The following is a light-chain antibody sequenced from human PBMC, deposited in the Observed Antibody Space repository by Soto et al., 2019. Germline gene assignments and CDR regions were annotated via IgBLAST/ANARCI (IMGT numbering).Light chain of an antibody. CDR2: GVS. V-gene: IGLV2-11*01. CDR1: SSDVGGYNY. Sequence: ALTQPRSVSGSPGQSVSISCTGTSSDVGGYNYVSWYQQHPGKAPKVMIYGVSKRPSGVPDRFSGSKSGNTASLTVSGLQSEDEADYYCCSYAGRYTYVFGTGTKVTVL. CDR3: CSYAGRYTYV. J-gene: IGLJ1*01.